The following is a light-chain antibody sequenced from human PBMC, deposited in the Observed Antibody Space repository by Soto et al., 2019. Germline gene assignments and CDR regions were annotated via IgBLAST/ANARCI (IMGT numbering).Light chain of an antibody. V-gene: IGKV1-9*01. CDR3: QQVNNYPLT. J-gene: IGKJ4*01. Sequence: DVQLTQSPSFMSASVGDRVSITCRASQGISTFLAWYQQHPGTAPKRLIYDASNLQSGVPSRFSGSGSGTEFTLTISSLQPEDFATYYCQQVNNYPLTFGGGTTVEIK. CDR1: QGISTF. CDR2: DAS.